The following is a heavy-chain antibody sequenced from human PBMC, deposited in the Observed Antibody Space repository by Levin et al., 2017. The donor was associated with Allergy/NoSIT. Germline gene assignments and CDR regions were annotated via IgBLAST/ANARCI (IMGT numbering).Heavy chain of an antibody. D-gene: IGHD5/OR15-5a*01. CDR1: GGSVSSGTYY. CDR2: INYRGVT. CDR3: ARNRIIVSGGNDYYYGMDG. Sequence: SETLSLTCSVSGGSVSSGTYYWSWIRRPPGKGLEWIGYINYRGVTKYNPSLKSRVTISVDTSKNEFSPKVTSVTAADTAVYYCARNRIIVSGGNDYYYGMDGWGQGTTVTVSS. V-gene: IGHV4-61*01. J-gene: IGHJ6*02.